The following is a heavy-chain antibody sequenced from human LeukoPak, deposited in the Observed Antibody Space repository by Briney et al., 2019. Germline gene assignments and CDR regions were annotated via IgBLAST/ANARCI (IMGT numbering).Heavy chain of an antibody. CDR1: GFTFSSYA. CDR3: AKARGSSITMIVVVSSRDDDALDI. Sequence: GGSLRLSCAASGFTFSSYAMSWVRQAPGKGLEWVSAISGSGGSTYYADSVKGRFTISRDNSKNTLYLQMNSLRAEDTAVYYCAKARGSSITMIVVVSSRDDDALDIWGQGTMVTVSS. J-gene: IGHJ3*02. V-gene: IGHV3-23*01. D-gene: IGHD3-22*01. CDR2: ISGSGGST.